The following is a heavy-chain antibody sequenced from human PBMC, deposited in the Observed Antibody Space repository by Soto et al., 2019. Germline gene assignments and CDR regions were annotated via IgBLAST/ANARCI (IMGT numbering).Heavy chain of an antibody. D-gene: IGHD2-15*01. Sequence: EVQLVESGGGLVQPGGSLRLSCAASGFTVSSNYMSWVRQAPGKGLEWVSVIYSGGSTYYADSVKGRFTISSDNSNNTLYLQINSLRAEDTAVYYCAREDYRGGSSLVYHMYVWGQGTTVTVAS. CDR2: IYSGGST. V-gene: IGHV3-66*01. CDR3: AREDYRGGSSLVYHMYV. CDR1: GFTVSSNY. J-gene: IGHJ6*03.